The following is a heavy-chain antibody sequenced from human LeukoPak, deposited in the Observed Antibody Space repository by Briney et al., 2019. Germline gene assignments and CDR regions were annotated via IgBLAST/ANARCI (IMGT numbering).Heavy chain of an antibody. CDR2: IYSSGST. J-gene: IGHJ4*02. Sequence: SETLSLTCSVSGGSISSYYWSWIRQPAGKGLEWIGRIYSSGSTNYTPSLKSRVTMSVDTSKNQFSLKLSSVTAADTAVYYCASSHLYDILTGNYRPAYYFDYWGQGTLVTVSS. CDR3: ASSHLYDILTGNYRPAYYFDY. V-gene: IGHV4-4*07. CDR1: GGSISSYY. D-gene: IGHD3-9*01.